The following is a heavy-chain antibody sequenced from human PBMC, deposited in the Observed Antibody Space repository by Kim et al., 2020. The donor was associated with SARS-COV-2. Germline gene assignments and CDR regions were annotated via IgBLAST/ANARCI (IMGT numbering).Heavy chain of an antibody. CDR3: ARLQPPNYYYYGMDV. Sequence: KFKGRVTITADKSTSTAYMELSSLRSEDTAVYYCARLQPPNYYYYGMDVWGQGTTVTVSS. V-gene: IGHV1-69*02. J-gene: IGHJ6*02.